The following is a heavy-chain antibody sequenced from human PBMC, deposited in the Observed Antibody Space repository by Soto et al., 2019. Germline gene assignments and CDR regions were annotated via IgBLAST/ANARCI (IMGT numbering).Heavy chain of an antibody. V-gene: IGHV1-69*05. Sequence: ASVKVSCKASGGTFSSYAISWVRQAPGQGLEWMGGIIPIFGTANYAQKFQGRVTMTTDTSTSTAYMEVRSLRSDDTAMYYCARSPAATGTSWFDPWGQGTLVTVSS. CDR1: GGTFSSYA. D-gene: IGHD6-13*01. CDR2: IIPIFGTA. CDR3: ARSPAATGTSWFDP. J-gene: IGHJ5*02.